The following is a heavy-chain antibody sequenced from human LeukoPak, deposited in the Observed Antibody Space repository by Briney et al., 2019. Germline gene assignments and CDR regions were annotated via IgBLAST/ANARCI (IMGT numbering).Heavy chain of an antibody. Sequence: PSETLTLTCTVSGGSISSYYGSWLRQPPGKGLEWIGYIYYSGSTNYNPSLKRRVTISVDTSKNQSSLKLSSVTAADTAVYYCARGSGGSHYDYWGQGTLVTVSS. V-gene: IGHV4-59*01. CDR2: IYYSGST. D-gene: IGHD1-26*01. J-gene: IGHJ4*02. CDR3: ARGSGGSHYDY. CDR1: GGSISSYY.